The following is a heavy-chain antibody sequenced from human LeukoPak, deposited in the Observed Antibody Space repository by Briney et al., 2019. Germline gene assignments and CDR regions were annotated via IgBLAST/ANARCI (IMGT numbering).Heavy chain of an antibody. D-gene: IGHD3-9*01. CDR1: GFTFSSYA. Sequence: GGSLRLSCAASGFTFSSYAMSWVRQAPGKGLEWVSAISGSGGSTYYADSVKGRFTISRDNSKNTLYLQMNSLRAEDTAVYYCAKDTPYYDILTGYYHPLSTNGMDVWGQGTTVTVSS. CDR3: AKDTPYYDILTGYYHPLSTNGMDV. V-gene: IGHV3-23*01. J-gene: IGHJ6*02. CDR2: ISGSGGST.